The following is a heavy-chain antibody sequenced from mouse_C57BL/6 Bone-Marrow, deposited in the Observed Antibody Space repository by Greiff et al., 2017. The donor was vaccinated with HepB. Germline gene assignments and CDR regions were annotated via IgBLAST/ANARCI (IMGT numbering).Heavy chain of an antibody. CDR1: GFNIKDYY. D-gene: IGHD1-1*01. Sequence: EVQLQQSGAELVKPGASVKLSCTASGFNIKDYYMHWVKQRTEHGLEWIGRIDPEDGETKYAPRFQGKATITAETSSNTAYLQLSSLSSEDTAVYCCTGDYYGSSYHWYFDVGGTGTTVTVSS. J-gene: IGHJ1*03. CDR2: IDPEDGET. V-gene: IGHV14-2*01. CDR3: TGDYYGSSYHWYFDV.